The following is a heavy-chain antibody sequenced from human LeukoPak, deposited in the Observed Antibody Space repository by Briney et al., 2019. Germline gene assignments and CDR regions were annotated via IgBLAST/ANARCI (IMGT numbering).Heavy chain of an antibody. J-gene: IGHJ4*02. CDR3: ARIRGYSDYERVYFDY. V-gene: IGHV2-26*01. CDR1: GFSLSNARMG. Sequence: ESGPTLVNPTETLTLTCTVSGFSLSNARMGVSWIRQPPGKALEWLAHIFSNDEKSYSTSLKSRLTISKDTSKSQVVLTMTNMDPVDTATYYCARIRGYSDYERVYFDYWGQGTLVTVSS. CDR2: IFSNDEK. D-gene: IGHD5-12*01.